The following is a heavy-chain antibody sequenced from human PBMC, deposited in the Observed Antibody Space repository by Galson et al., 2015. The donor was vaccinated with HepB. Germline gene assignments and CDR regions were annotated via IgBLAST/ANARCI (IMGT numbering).Heavy chain of an antibody. CDR2: IKSKIDGGTT. J-gene: IGHJ6*02. CDR1: GFTFKNAW. D-gene: IGHD6-6*01. CDR3: NTGPQLVRGIYYYYGMDV. Sequence: SLRLSCAASGFTFKNAWMNWVRQAPGKGLEWVGRIKSKIDGGTTDYAAPVKGRFTTSRDDSKNTLYMQMNSLKIEDTAVYYCNTGPQLVRGIYYYYGMDVRGQGTTVTVSS. V-gene: IGHV3-15*01.